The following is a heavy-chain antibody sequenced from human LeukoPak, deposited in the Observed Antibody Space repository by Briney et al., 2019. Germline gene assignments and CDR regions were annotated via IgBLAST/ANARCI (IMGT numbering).Heavy chain of an antibody. V-gene: IGHV2-5*01. CDR3: AHSVTDPEAPFDY. CDR2: IYWNDDK. D-gene: IGHD1-14*01. Sequence: TLSLTCTVSGGSISSYYWSWFRRPPEKALGGLALIYWNDDKRYSPSLKSRLTITKDTSKNQVVLTMTNMDPVDTATYYCAHSVTDPEAPFDYWGQGTLVTVSS. J-gene: IGHJ4*02. CDR1: GGSISSYYW.